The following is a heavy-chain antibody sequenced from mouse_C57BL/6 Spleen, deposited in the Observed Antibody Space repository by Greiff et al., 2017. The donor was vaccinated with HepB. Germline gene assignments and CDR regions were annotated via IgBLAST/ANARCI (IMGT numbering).Heavy chain of an antibody. D-gene: IGHD1-1*01. Sequence: QVQLQQPGAELVKPGASVKLSCKASGYTFTSYWMQWVKQRPGQGLEWIGEIDPSDSYTNYNQKFKGKATLTVDTSSSTAYMQLSSLTSEDSAVYYCARRDTTVVAPYYFDYWGQGTTLTVSS. V-gene: IGHV1-50*01. CDR2: IDPSDSYT. CDR3: ARRDTTVVAPYYFDY. J-gene: IGHJ2*01. CDR1: GYTFTSYW.